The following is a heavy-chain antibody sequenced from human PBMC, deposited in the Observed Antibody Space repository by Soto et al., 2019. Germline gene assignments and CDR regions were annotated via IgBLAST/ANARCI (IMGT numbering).Heavy chain of an antibody. CDR2: IIPIFGTA. D-gene: IGHD3-22*01. Sequence: SVKVSCKASGGTFSSYAISWVRQAPGQGLEWMGGIIPIFGTANYAQKFQGRVTITADKSTSTAYMELSSLRSEDTAVYYCAPALTTAFYDSRGYYLYWGQGTLVTVSS. V-gene: IGHV1-69*06. CDR3: APALTTAFYDSRGYYLY. CDR1: GGTFSSYA. J-gene: IGHJ4*02.